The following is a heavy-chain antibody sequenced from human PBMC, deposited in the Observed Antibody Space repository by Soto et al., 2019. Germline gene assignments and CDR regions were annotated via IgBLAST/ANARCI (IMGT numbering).Heavy chain of an antibody. CDR3: TKDREFTYYDLWSGYYAFDS. D-gene: IGHD3-3*01. CDR1: GFTFSSYA. V-gene: IGHV3-23*01. Sequence: EVHLLESGGGLVLPGVSLRLSCAGSGFTFSSYAMSWVRQAPGKGLEWVSAISSVGGSTYYADSVKGRFIISRDNSDNTLYLQVNSLRAEDTAIYYCTKDREFTYYDLWSGYYAFDSWGQGTLVTVSS. J-gene: IGHJ4*02. CDR2: ISSVGGST.